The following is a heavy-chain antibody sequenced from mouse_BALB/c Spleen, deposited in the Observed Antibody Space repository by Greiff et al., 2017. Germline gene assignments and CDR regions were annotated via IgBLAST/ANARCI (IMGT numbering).Heavy chain of an antibody. CDR3: ARDKYDALLYWYFDV. CDR1: GFTFSSYG. D-gene: IGHD2-3*01. CDR2: INSNGGST. V-gene: IGHV5-6-3*01. Sequence: EVQRVESGGGLVQPGGSLKLSCAASGFTFSSYGMSWVRQTPDKRLELVATINSNGGSTYYPDSVKGRFTISRDNAKNTLYLQMSSLKSEDTAMYYCARDKYDALLYWYFDVWGAGTTVTVSS. J-gene: IGHJ1*01.